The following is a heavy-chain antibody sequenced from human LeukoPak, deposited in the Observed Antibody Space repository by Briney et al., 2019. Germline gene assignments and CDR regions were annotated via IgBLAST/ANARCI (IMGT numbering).Heavy chain of an antibody. CDR3: ARVKDPGGYYYYYYMDI. CDR1: GGSISSYY. Sequence: KTSETLSLTCTVSGGSISSYYWSWIRQPPGKGLEWIGYIYYSGSTNYNPSLKSRVTISVDTSKNQFSLKVSSVTAADTAVYYCARVKDPGGYYYYYYMDIWGKGNTVTVSS. V-gene: IGHV4-59*12. CDR2: IYYSGST. D-gene: IGHD3-16*01. J-gene: IGHJ6*03.